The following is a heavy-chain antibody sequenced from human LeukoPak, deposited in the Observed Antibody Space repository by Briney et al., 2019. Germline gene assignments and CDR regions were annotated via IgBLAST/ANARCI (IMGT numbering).Heavy chain of an antibody. CDR3: ARDGGTTVVTFDY. J-gene: IGHJ4*02. CDR2: ISSSSYI. V-gene: IGHV3-21*01. Sequence: PGGSLRLSCAASGFTFSSYSMNWVRQAPGKGLEGVSSISSSSYIYYADSVKGRFTISRDNAKNSLYLQMNSLRAEDTAVYYCARDGGTTVVTFDYWGQGTLVTVSS. CDR1: GFTFSSYS. D-gene: IGHD4-23*01.